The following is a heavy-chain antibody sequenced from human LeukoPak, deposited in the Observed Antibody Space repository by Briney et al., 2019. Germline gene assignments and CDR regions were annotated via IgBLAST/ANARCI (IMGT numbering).Heavy chain of an antibody. D-gene: IGHD6-13*01. V-gene: IGHV4-59*12. CDR1: GGSISSYY. CDR3: ARRHTRIAAIPFDY. J-gene: IGHJ4*02. Sequence: PSETLSLTCTVSGGSISSYYWSWIRQPPGKGLEWIGYIYYSGSTNYNPSLKSRVTISVDTSKNQFSLKLSSVTAADTAVYYCARRHTRIAAIPFDYWGQGTLVTVSS. CDR2: IYYSGST.